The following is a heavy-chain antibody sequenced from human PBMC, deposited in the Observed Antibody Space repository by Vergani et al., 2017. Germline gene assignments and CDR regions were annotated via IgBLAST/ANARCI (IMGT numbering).Heavy chain of an antibody. J-gene: IGHJ6*02. CDR2: VYTSGMT. CDR1: GGSINTGAYY. Sequence: QVQLLESGPRLVRPSQTLSLTCTVSGGSINTGAYYWSWIRQPAGKGLEWIGRVYTSGMTNYNPSLKSRVTILVDRSKSQLSLKLTSVTAGDTAVYFCARELSYYYGSGSDDYNPYYYEGMDVWGPGTTVTVSS. D-gene: IGHD3-10*01. V-gene: IGHV4-61*02. CDR3: ARELSYYYGSGSDDYNPYYYEGMDV.